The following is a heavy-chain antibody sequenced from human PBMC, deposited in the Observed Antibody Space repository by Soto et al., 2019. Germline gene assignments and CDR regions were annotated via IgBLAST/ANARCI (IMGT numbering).Heavy chain of an antibody. Sequence: SETLSLTCAVYGGSFSGYYWSWIRQPPGKGLEWIGEINHSGSTSYNPSLKSRVTRSVDTSKNQFSLKLSSVTAADTAVYYCARGTGRLVWCYYDSSGYYRNSHFDYWGQGTLVTVSS. CDR1: GGSFSGYY. V-gene: IGHV4-34*01. CDR3: ARGTGRLVWCYYDSSGYYRNSHFDY. CDR2: INHSGST. D-gene: IGHD3-22*01. J-gene: IGHJ4*02.